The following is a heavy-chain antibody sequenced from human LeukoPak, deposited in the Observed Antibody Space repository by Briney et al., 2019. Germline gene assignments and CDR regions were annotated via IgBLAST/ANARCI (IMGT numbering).Heavy chain of an antibody. J-gene: IGHJ5*02. CDR3: ASSMVRGVRGWFDP. V-gene: IGHV4-30-4*01. CDR2: IYYSGST. Sequence: SETLSLTCTVSGGSISSGDYYWSWIRQPPGKGLEWIGYIYYSGSTYYNPSLKSRVTISVDTSKNQFSLKLSSVTAADTAVYYCASSMVRGVRGWFDPWGQGTLVTVSS. D-gene: IGHD3-10*01. CDR1: GGSISSGDYY.